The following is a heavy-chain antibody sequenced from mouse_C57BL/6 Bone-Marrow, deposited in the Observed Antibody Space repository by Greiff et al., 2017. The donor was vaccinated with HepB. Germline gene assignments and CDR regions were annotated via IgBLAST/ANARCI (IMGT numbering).Heavy chain of an antibody. CDR1: GYTFTSYD. D-gene: IGHD1-1*01. J-gene: IGHJ4*01. CDR3: ARGDYGSSYVPYYYAMDY. CDR2: IYPRDGST. V-gene: IGHV1-85*01. Sequence: QVQLQQSGPELVKPGASVKLSCKASGYTFTSYDINWVKQRPGQGLEWIGWIYPRDGSTKYNEKFKGKATLTVDTSSSTAYMELHSLTSEDSAVYFCARGDYGSSYVPYYYAMDYWGQGTSVTVSS.